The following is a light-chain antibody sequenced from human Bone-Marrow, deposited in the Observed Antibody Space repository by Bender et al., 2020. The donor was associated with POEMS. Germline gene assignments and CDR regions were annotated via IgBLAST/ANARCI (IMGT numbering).Light chain of an antibody. V-gene: IGLV2-14*01. Sequence: QSALTQPASVSGSPGQSITISCTGSSSDIGAYNYVSWYQQHPGKAPKLMIYEVSNRPSGVSNHLSDSKSAHTDSLISSGLPAEYNAGYYCTSYTGYSNIVFGGGTKLTVL. CDR1: SSDIGAYNY. CDR2: EVS. J-gene: IGLJ3*02. CDR3: TSYTGYSNIV.